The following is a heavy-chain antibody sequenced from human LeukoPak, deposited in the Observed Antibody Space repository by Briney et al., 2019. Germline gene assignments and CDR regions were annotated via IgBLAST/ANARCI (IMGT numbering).Heavy chain of an antibody. D-gene: IGHD1-26*01. CDR3: AREVGTPQAFDI. CDR2: INSRSSTI. Sequence: PGGSLRLSCAASGFTFSTCAMSWVRQAPGKGLEWVSYINSRSSTIYYADSVRGRFTISRDNAKNSLYLQMNSLKAEDTAIYYCAREVGTPQAFDIWGQGTMVTYSS. CDR1: GFTFSTCA. V-gene: IGHV3-48*01. J-gene: IGHJ3*02.